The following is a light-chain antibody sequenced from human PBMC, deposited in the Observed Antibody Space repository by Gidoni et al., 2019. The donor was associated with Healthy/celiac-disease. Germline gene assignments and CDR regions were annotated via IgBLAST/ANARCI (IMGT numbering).Light chain of an antibody. CDR3: SSYTSSSTSVV. CDR1: SSDVGSYNR. CDR2: EVS. V-gene: IGLV2-18*02. Sequence: APTQPPPLSRSPRQSVPISCTGTSSDVGSYNRVSWYQQPPGTAPKLMIYEVSNRPSGVPDRFSGSKSGNTASLTISGLQAEDEADYYCSSYTSSSTSVVFGGGTKLTVL. J-gene: IGLJ2*01.